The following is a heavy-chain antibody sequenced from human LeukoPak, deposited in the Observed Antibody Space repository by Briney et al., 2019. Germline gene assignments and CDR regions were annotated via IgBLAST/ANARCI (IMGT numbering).Heavy chain of an antibody. CDR1: GGSISSYY. Sequence: KPSETLSLTCTVSGGSISSYYWSWTRQPPGKGLEWIAYIYYSGSTNYNPSLKSRVTISVDTSQNQFSLKLTSVTAADTAVYYCARDGPWGIAVAGTGAFDIWGQGTMVTVSS. D-gene: IGHD6-19*01. CDR3: ARDGPWGIAVAGTGAFDI. V-gene: IGHV4-59*12. CDR2: IYYSGST. J-gene: IGHJ3*02.